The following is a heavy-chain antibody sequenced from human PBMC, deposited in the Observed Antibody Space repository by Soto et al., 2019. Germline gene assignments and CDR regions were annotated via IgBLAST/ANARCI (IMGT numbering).Heavy chain of an antibody. J-gene: IGHJ6*02. D-gene: IGHD1-1*01. CDR1: GFIVANYG. V-gene: IGHV3-30*18. CDR3: AKARGANNWANYYGLDV. Sequence: GSLRLSCAASGFIVANYGMHWVGQAPGKGLEWVALITYEGTNKYYADAVKGRFTISRDNAKNMVSLQMDSLRAEDTAVYYCAKARGANNWANYYGLDVWGQGTTVTVSS. CDR2: ITYEGTNK.